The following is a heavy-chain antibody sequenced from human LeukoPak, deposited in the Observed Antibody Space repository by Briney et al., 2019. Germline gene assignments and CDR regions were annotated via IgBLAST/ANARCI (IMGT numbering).Heavy chain of an antibody. V-gene: IGHV3-48*01. D-gene: IGHD6-19*01. Sequence: GALRLSCAASGFTFNSYSMNWVRQAPGKGLEWVSYISSSSSTIYYADSVKGRFTISRDNAKNTLYLQMNSLRAEDTAVYYCAKSSSGWEFDYWGQGTLVTVSS. CDR2: ISSSSSTI. CDR1: GFTFNSYS. J-gene: IGHJ4*02. CDR3: AKSSSGWEFDY.